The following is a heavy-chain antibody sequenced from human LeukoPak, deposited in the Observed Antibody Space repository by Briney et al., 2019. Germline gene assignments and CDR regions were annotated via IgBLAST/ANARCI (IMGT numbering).Heavy chain of an antibody. V-gene: IGHV3-74*01. CDR2: IASDGSST. J-gene: IGHJ4*02. Sequence: GGSLRLSCAASGFTFSSYWMNWVRQAPGKGLVWVSRIASDGSSTTYADSVEGRFTISRDNARNSLYLQMNSLKAEDTAVYYCARERDEGFDYWGQGTLVTVSS. CDR1: GFTFSSYW. D-gene: IGHD5-24*01. CDR3: ARERDEGFDY.